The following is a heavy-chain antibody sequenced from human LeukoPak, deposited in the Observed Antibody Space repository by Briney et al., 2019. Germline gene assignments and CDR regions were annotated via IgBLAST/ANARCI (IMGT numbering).Heavy chain of an antibody. Sequence: GGSLRPSCAASGFTFSDHYMSWIRQTPGKGLEWVSRISRDTESVKGRFTISRDNTKNSLYLQMNSLRVDDTAVYYCARDPDTSSKVDYWGQGTLVTVSS. J-gene: IGHJ4*02. CDR1: GFTFSDHY. D-gene: IGHD6-6*01. CDR3: ARDPDTSSKVDY. V-gene: IGHV3-11*01. CDR2: IS.